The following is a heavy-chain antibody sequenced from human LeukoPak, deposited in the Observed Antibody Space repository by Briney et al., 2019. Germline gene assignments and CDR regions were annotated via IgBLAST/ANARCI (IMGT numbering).Heavy chain of an antibody. CDR2: INHDGSER. Sequence: GGSLRLSCAASGFTFSNYCMSWVLQAPGKGLEWVANINHDGSERYYVDSVKGRFTISRDNANNSLYLQMNSLRAEDTAVYYCSRESLNGSGGTCLSVPTDYWGQGTLVTVSS. D-gene: IGHD2-15*01. CDR1: GFTFSNYC. CDR3: SRESLNGSGGTCLSVPTDY. V-gene: IGHV3-7*01. J-gene: IGHJ4*02.